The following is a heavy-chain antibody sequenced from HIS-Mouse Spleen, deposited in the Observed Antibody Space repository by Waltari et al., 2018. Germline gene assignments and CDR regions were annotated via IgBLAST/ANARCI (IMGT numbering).Heavy chain of an antibody. CDR2: IYYSGTN. J-gene: IGHJ2*01. Sequence: QVQLQESGPGLVKPSQTLSLTCTVSGGSISSGGYYWSWIRQHPGKGLEWIGYIYYSGTNYYNPSLKSRVTISVDTSKNQFSLKLSSVTAADTAVYYCAREIPYSSSWYDWYFDLWGRGTLVTVSS. CDR1: GGSISSGGYY. V-gene: IGHV4-31*03. CDR3: AREIPYSSSWYDWYFDL. D-gene: IGHD6-13*01.